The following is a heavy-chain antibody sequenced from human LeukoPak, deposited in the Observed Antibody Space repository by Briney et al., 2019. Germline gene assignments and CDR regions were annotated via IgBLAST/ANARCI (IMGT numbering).Heavy chain of an antibody. Sequence: SETLSLTWTVSGGSISSYYWSWIRQPPGKGLEWIGYIYYSGSTNYNPSLKSRVTMSVDTSKNQFSLKLSSVTAADTAVYYCARDNSNYGAFDYWGQGTLVTVS. V-gene: IGHV4-59*01. J-gene: IGHJ4*02. CDR1: GGSISSYY. D-gene: IGHD4-11*01. CDR2: IYYSGST. CDR3: ARDNSNYGAFDY.